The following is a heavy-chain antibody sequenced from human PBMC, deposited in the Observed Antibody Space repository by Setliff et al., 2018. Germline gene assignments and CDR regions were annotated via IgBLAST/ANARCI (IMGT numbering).Heavy chain of an antibody. V-gene: IGHV4-38-2*02. Sequence: PSETLSLTCTVSGYSISSGYYWGWVRQPPGKGLEWLGTLSDSGSTYYNPSFKGRVTISEHSSQTQFFLELSSVTAADTAVYYCARHRGYSSPSLEYYYYGLNVWGQGTTGT. D-gene: IGHD3-22*01. CDR1: GYSISSGYY. CDR2: LSDSGST. J-gene: IGHJ6*02. CDR3: ARHRGYSSPSLEYYYYGLNV.